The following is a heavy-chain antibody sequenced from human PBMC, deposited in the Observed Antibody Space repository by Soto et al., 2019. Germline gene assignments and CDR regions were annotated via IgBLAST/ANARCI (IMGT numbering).Heavy chain of an antibody. CDR1: GFTFSSYE. CDR2: ISSSGSTI. D-gene: IGHD3-22*01. Sequence: VGSLRLSCAASGFTFSSYEMNWVRQAPGKGLEWVSYISSSGSTIYYADSVKGRFTISRDNAKNSLYLQMNSLRAEDTAVYYCARGVYYYDSSGYSSDYYGMDVWGQGTTVTVSS. CDR3: ARGVYYYDSSGYSSDYYGMDV. J-gene: IGHJ6*02. V-gene: IGHV3-48*03.